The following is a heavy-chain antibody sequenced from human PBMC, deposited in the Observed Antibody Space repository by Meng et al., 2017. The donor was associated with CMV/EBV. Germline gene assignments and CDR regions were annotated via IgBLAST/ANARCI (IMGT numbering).Heavy chain of an antibody. Sequence: VPLPRSGPRLVKPSETLCLTCNVSGGFISSFYWGWYRQPAEKGLEWIGRIYTSGSTNYNPSLKSRVTMSVDTSKNQFSLKLSSVTAADTAVYYCARDLMNCSSTSCANWFDPWGQGTLVTVSS. CDR1: GGFISSFY. D-gene: IGHD2-2*01. V-gene: IGHV4-4*07. CDR2: IYTSGST. CDR3: ARDLMNCSSTSCANWFDP. J-gene: IGHJ5*02.